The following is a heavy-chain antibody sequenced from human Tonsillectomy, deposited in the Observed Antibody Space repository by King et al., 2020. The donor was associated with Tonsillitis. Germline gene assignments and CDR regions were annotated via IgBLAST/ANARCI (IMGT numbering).Heavy chain of an antibody. CDR2: ISYDGTNE. CDR1: GFTFSGYG. V-gene: IGHV3-30*18. CDR3: AKDTAMGSFYFDY. J-gene: IGHJ4*02. Sequence: VQLVESGGGVVQPGRSLRLSCAASGFTFSGYGMHWVRQAPGKGLEWVAVISYDGTNEYYADSVKGRFTISRDNSKNTLYLQMNSLRPEDTAVYYCAKDTAMGSFYFDYWGQGTLVTVSS. D-gene: IGHD5-18*01.